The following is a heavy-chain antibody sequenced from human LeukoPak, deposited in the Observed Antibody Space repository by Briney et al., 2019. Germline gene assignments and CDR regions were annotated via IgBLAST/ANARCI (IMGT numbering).Heavy chain of an antibody. CDR1: GFTFSSYA. CDR3: ASPIQDSSAY. Sequence: GGSLRLSCAASGFTFSSYAMHWVRQAPGKGLEWVAVISYDGSNKYYADSVKGRFTISRDNSKNTLYLQMNSLRAEDTAVYYCASPIQDSSAYWGQGTLVTVSS. V-gene: IGHV3-30*04. J-gene: IGHJ4*02. D-gene: IGHD3-22*01. CDR2: ISYDGSNK.